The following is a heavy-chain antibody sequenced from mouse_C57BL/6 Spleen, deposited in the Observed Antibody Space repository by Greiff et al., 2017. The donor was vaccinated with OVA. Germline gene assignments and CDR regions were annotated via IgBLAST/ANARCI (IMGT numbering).Heavy chain of an antibody. V-gene: IGHV1-53*01. CDR1: GYTFTSYW. D-gene: IGHD1-1*02. CDR3: ARGDGGSYDWYFDV. Sequence: VQLQQSGTELVKPGASVKLSCKASGYTFTSYWMHWVKQRPGQGLEWIGNINPSNGGTNYNEKFKSKATLTVDKSTSTAYMQLSRLTSEDSAVYYCARGDGGSYDWYFDVWGTGTTVTVSS. CDR2: INPSNGGT. J-gene: IGHJ1*03.